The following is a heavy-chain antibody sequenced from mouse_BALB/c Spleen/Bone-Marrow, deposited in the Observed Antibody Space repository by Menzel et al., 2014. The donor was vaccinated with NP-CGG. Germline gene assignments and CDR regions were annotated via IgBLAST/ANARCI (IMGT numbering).Heavy chain of an antibody. J-gene: IGHJ2*01. CDR3: AYGSSYDYFDY. Sequence: VQLQQSGAELVKPGASVKLSCTASGLNIKDTYMHWVKQRPEQGLEWIGRIDPANGNTKYDPKFQGKATITADTSSNTAYLQLSSLTSEDTAVYYCAYGSSYDYFDYWGHGTTLTVSS. V-gene: IGHV14-3*02. CDR1: GLNIKDTY. D-gene: IGHD1-1*01. CDR2: IDPANGNT.